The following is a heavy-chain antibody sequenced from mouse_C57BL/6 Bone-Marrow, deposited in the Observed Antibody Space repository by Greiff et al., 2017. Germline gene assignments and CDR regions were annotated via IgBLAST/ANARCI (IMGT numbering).Heavy chain of an antibody. CDR1: GFTFSSYA. J-gene: IGHJ3*01. Sequence: EVQVVESGGGLVKPGGSLKLSCAASGFTFSSYAMSWVRQTPEQRLEWVATISDGGSYTYYPDNVKGRFTISRDNAKNNLYLQMSHLKSEDTAMYYCARDPGPLYDSNWGFAYWGQGTLVTVSA. CDR2: ISDGGSYT. CDR3: ARDPGPLYDSNWGFAY. V-gene: IGHV5-4*01. D-gene: IGHD2-5*01.